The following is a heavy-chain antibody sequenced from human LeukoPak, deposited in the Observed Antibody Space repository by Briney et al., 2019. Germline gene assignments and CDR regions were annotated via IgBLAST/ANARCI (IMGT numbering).Heavy chain of an antibody. D-gene: IGHD2/OR15-2a*01. CDR3: APFNIGSSGGWFFRS. J-gene: IGHJ4*02. Sequence: PAGTLSLTCHVSGGYITTYYLSWIRQPPGKGLEWIGYTYYSGSNEYNPAPVKGGTMSADASGNQLSLTLISVTAADAPIEYCAPFNIGSSGGWFFRSWGPGNLV. CDR1: GGYITTYY. V-gene: IGHV4-59*01. CDR2: TYYSGSN.